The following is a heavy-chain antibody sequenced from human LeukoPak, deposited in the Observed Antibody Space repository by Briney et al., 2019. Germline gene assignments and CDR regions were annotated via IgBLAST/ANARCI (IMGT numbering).Heavy chain of an antibody. J-gene: IGHJ1*01. V-gene: IGHV3-23*01. CDR2: ISSTGSNT. CDR3: AKGGYGDNPLQH. D-gene: IGHD4-23*01. CDR1: GFTFSNSA. Sequence: PGGSLRLSCGASGFTFSNSAMSWAREAPGKGLEWVSGISSTGSNTYYADSVKGRFTISRDNSKSTLYIQMNSLRAEDTAVYYCAKGGYGDNPLQHWGQGTLVVVSS.